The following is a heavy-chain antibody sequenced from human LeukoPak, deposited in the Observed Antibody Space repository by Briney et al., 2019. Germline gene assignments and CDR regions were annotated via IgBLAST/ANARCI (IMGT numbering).Heavy chain of an antibody. CDR2: ISASGGST. CDR3: AKHLEANYFDY. J-gene: IGHJ4*02. D-gene: IGHD1-26*01. Sequence: GGSLRLSCAASEFTFSSYAMNCVRQAPGKGLEWVSAISASGGSTYYADSVKGRFSISRDNSKNTLYLQMNSLRAQDTAVYYGAKHLEANYFDYWGEGTLLTVSS. CDR1: EFTFSSYA. V-gene: IGHV3-23*01.